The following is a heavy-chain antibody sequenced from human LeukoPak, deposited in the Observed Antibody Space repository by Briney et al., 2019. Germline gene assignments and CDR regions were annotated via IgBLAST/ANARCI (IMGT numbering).Heavy chain of an antibody. CDR3: TNYDSSGPAFQH. V-gene: IGHV3-73*01. Sequence: GGSLRLSCAASGFTFSGSAMHWVRQASGKGLEWVGRIRNKANNYATSYAASVTGRFTIFRDDSKNTAYLQMNSLQTEDTAVYYCTNYDSSGPAFQHWGQGTLVTVSS. D-gene: IGHD3-22*01. CDR2: IRNKANNYAT. CDR1: GFTFSGSA. J-gene: IGHJ1*01.